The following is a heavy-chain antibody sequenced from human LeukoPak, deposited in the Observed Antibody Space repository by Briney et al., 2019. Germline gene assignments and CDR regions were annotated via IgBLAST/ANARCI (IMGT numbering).Heavy chain of an antibody. V-gene: IGHV4-4*07. CDR1: GASISNYF. CDR2: ISASGST. D-gene: IGHD5-18*01. J-gene: IGHJ4*02. CDR3: ARAMVNGWNYDC. Sequence: SETLSLTCTVSGASISNYFWSWIRQPAGKGLEWIGRISASGSTNYNVSLKSRVTMSVDPSRNQFSLKLSSVTAADTAVYYCARAMVNGWNYDCWGQGTLVTVSS.